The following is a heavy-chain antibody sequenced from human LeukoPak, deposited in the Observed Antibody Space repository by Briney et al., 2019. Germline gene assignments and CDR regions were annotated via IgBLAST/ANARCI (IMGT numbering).Heavy chain of an antibody. CDR3: ASWPGGWYGEDS. J-gene: IGHJ4*02. Sequence: GGSLRLSCAASGFTFSSYSMNWVRQAPGKGLEWVSSISSSSNYIYYADSVKGRFTISRDNAKNSLYLQMNSLRVEDTAVYYCASWPGGWYGEDSWGQGTLVTVSA. CDR1: GFTFSSYS. V-gene: IGHV3-21*04. CDR2: ISSSSNYI. D-gene: IGHD6-19*01.